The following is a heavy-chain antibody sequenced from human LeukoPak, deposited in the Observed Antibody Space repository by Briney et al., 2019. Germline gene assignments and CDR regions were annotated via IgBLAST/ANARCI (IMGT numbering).Heavy chain of an antibody. J-gene: IGHJ5*02. CDR3: ARARISDWFPRWFDP. D-gene: IGHD3-9*01. V-gene: IGHV3-48*03. CDR2: ISSSGSTI. CDR1: GFTFSSYE. Sequence: GGSLRLSCAASGFTFSSYEMNWVRQAPGKGLEWVSYISSSGSTIYCADPVKGRFTISRDNAKNSLYLQMNSLRAEDTAVYYCARARISDWFPRWFDPWGQGTLVTVSS.